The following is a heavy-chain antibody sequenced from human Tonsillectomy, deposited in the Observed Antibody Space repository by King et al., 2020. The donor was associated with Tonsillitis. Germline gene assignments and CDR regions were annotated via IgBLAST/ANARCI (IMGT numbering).Heavy chain of an antibody. D-gene: IGHD3-3*01. Sequence: VQLQESGPGLVKPSETLSLTCIVSGGSISRYYWSWIRQSPGKGLEWIGYIDYSGSTNYNPSLKSRVTISVDTSKNQFSLKVSSVTAAATAVYYCARDFGDFWSGNWFDPWGQGTLVTVSS. CDR2: IDYSGST. CDR1: GGSISRYY. CDR3: ARDFGDFWSGNWFDP. V-gene: IGHV4-59*01. J-gene: IGHJ5*02.